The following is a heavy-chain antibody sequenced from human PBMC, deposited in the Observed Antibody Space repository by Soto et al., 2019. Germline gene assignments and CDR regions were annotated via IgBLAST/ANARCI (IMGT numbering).Heavy chain of an antibody. CDR1: GFSLSNARMG. Sequence: SGPTLVNPTETLTLTCTVSGFSLSNARMGVSWIRQPPGKALEWLAHIFSNDEKSYSTSLKSRLTISKDTSKSQVVLTMTNMDPVDTATYYCARLYCSSTSCYQMRGYYYYYYMDVWGKGTTVTVSS. CDR3: ARLYCSSTSCYQMRGYYYYYYMDV. J-gene: IGHJ6*03. CDR2: IFSNDEK. V-gene: IGHV2-26*01. D-gene: IGHD2-2*01.